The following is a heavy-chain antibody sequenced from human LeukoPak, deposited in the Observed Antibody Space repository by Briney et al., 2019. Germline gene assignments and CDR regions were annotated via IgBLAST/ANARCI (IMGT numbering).Heavy chain of an antibody. J-gene: IGHJ5*02. D-gene: IGHD6-13*01. CDR1: GGSISSYY. Sequence: PSETLSLTCTVSGGSISSYYWSWIRQPPGKGLEWIGYIYSSGSTNYNPSLKSRVTISVDTSKNQFSLKLSSVTAADTAVYYCARDDRNSWPNWFDPWGQGTLVTVSS. CDR3: ARDDRNSWPNWFDP. CDR2: IYSSGST. V-gene: IGHV4-59*01.